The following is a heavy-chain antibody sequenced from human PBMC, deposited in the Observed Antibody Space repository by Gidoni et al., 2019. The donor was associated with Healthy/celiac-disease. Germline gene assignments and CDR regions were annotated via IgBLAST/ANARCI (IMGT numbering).Heavy chain of an antibody. J-gene: IGHJ3*02. D-gene: IGHD3-10*01. CDR1: GFTFSSYA. V-gene: IGHV3-30-3*01. CDR3: AREGQYYYGSGSYLGDAFDI. Sequence: QVQLVESGGGVVQPGRSLRLSCAASGFTFSSYAMHWVRQAPGKGLEWVAVISYDGSNKYYADSVKGRFTISRDNSKNTLYLQMNSLRAEDTAVYYCAREGQYYYGSGSYLGDAFDIWGQGTMVTVSS. CDR2: ISYDGSNK.